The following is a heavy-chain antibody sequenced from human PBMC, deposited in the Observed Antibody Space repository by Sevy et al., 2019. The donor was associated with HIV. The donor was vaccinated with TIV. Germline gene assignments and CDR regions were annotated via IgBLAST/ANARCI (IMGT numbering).Heavy chain of an antibody. V-gene: IGHV3-23*01. CDR3: AKGSTSSSEVGYFDY. D-gene: IGHD2-2*01. CDR1: GFTFSSYA. J-gene: IGHJ4*02. Sequence: GGSLRLSCAASGFTFSSYAMSWVRQAPGKGLEWVAVISGNGGYTYYADSVKGRFTISRATSKNTMYLQMNSLRAEDTAVYYCAKGSTSSSEVGYFDYWGQGTLVTVSS. CDR2: ISGNGGYT.